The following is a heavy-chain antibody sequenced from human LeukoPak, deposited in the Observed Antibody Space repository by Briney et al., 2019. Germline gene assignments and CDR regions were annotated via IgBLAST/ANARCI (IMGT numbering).Heavy chain of an antibody. J-gene: IGHJ4*02. CDR1: GGSISSYY. V-gene: IGHV4-59*01. D-gene: IGHD6-13*01. Sequence: PSETLSLTCTVPGGSISSYYWSWIRQPPGKGLGWIGYIYYSGSTNYNPSLKSRVTISVDTSKNQFSLKLSSVTAADTAVYCCARDSSSSWFDYWGQGTLVTVSS. CDR3: ARDSSSSWFDY. CDR2: IYYSGST.